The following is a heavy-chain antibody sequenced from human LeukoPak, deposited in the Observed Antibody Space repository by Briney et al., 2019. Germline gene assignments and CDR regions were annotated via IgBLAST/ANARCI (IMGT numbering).Heavy chain of an antibody. CDR2: ISSSGSTI. V-gene: IGHV3-48*03. CDR1: GFTFSSYE. CDR3: AREGYYYFDY. J-gene: IGHJ4*02. Sequence: PGQSLRLSCAASGFTFSSYEMHWVCQAPGKGLEWDSYISSSGSTIYYADSVRGRFTISRDNAKNSLYLQMNSLRAEDAAVYYCAREGYYYFDYWGQGTLVTVSS. D-gene: IGHD1-1*01.